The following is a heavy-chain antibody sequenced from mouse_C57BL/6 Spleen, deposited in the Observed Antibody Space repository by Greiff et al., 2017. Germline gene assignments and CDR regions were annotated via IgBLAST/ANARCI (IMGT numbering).Heavy chain of an antibody. V-gene: IGHV1-26*01. CDR2: INPNNGGT. D-gene: IGHD2-4*01. Sequence: EVQLQQSGPELVKPGASVKISCKASGYTFTDYYMNWVKQSHGKSLEWIGDINPNNGGTSYNQKFKGKATLTVDKSSSTAYMELRSLTSEDSAVYYCARDDYDEDWYFDVWGTGTTVTVSS. J-gene: IGHJ1*03. CDR3: ARDDYDEDWYFDV. CDR1: GYTFTDYY.